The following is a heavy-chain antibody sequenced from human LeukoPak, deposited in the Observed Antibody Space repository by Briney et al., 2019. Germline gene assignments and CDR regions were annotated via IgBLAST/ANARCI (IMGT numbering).Heavy chain of an antibody. CDR3: ARVNGYNYRGSFDY. Sequence: ASVKVSCKASGYTFTGYYMHWVRQAPGQGLEWMGWINPNSGGTNYAQKFQGRVTMTRDTSISTAYMELSSLRAEDTAVYYCARVNGYNYRGSFDYWGQGTLVIVSS. V-gene: IGHV1-2*02. CDR2: INPNSGGT. J-gene: IGHJ4*02. D-gene: IGHD5-24*01. CDR1: GYTFTGYY.